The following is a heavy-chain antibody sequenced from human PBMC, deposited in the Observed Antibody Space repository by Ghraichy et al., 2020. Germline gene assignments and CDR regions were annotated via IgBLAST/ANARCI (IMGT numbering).Heavy chain of an antibody. CDR2: VFSGGST. D-gene: IGHD6-25*01. Sequence: SQTLSLTCTVSTGSFSPFSWSWVRQSPGKQLQWIGFVFSGGSTNYNPSLKSRVTISVDTAKSHFSLKMTPVTAADTAIYYCARSSGYSTGYFVSWGQGTLVTVAS. CDR1: TGSFSPFS. CDR3: ARSSGYSTGYFVS. J-gene: IGHJ4*02. V-gene: IGHV4-59*01.